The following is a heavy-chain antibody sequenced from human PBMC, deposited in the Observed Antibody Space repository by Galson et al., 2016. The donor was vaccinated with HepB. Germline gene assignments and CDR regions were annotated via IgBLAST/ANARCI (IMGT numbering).Heavy chain of an antibody. CDR3: AKDRGNDYGVYDS. CDR1: GFTFNTYW. V-gene: IGHV3-74*01. D-gene: IGHD4-17*01. J-gene: IGHJ4*02. Sequence: SLRLSCAASGFTFNTYWLGWVRQGPGKGLVWVSRINSDGSTTAYADSVKGRFTISRDNAKNSLFLQMNSLSVEDTAVYYCAKDRGNDYGVYDSWGQGTLVTVSS. CDR2: INSDGSTT.